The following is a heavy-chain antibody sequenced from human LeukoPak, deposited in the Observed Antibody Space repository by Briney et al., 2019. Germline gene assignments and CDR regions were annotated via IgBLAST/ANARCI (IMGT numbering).Heavy chain of an antibody. V-gene: IGHV3-33*01. J-gene: IGHJ4*02. CDR3: ARGSYGSGSYYDY. Sequence: RRSLRLSCAASGFTFSSYGMHWVRQAPGKGLEWVAVIWYDGSNKYYADSVKGRFTISRDNSKNTLYLQMNSLRAEDTAVYYCARGSYGSGSYYDYWGQGTLVTVSS. D-gene: IGHD3-10*01. CDR1: GFTFSSYG. CDR2: IWYDGSNK.